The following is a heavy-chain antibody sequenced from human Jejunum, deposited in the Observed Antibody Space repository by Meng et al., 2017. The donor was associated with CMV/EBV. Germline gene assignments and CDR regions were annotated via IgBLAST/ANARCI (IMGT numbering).Heavy chain of an antibody. CDR1: GGSLTGHY. V-gene: IGHV4-34*01. D-gene: IGHD5-12*01. CDR2: INHGGIT. Sequence: VPGGSLTGHYWAWIRQSPGKGLEWIGEINHGGITDYNPSLKSRVTISIDTSKNEFSLQLSSVSGADSAVYYCARGGKRVVAMGYYQHWGQGTLVTVSS. CDR3: ARGGKRVVAMGYYQH. J-gene: IGHJ1*01.